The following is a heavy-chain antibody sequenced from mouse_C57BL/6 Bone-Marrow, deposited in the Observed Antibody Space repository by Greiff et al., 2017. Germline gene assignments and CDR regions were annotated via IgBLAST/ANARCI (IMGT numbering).Heavy chain of an antibody. CDR2: IAPEDGET. J-gene: IGHJ2*01. V-gene: IGHV14-2*01. D-gene: IGHD2-1*01. Sequence: VQLQQSGAELVKPGASVKLSCTASGFNIKDYYMHWVKQRTEQGLEWIGRIAPEDGETKYAPKFQGKAPITADTSSNTASLQLSSLTSEDTAVYYCARFDYGNYGLYYFDDWGQGTTLTVSS. CDR3: ARFDYGNYGLYYFDD. CDR1: GFNIKDYY.